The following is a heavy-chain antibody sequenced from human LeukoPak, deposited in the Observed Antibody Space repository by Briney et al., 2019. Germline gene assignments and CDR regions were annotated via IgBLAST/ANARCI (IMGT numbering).Heavy chain of an antibody. J-gene: IGHJ4*02. V-gene: IGHV4-34*01. CDR2: INHSGST. CDR3: ARASPLDY. Sequence: PSETLSLTCAVYGGSFSGYYWSWIRRPPGKGLEWIGEINHSGSTNYNPSLKSRVTISVDTSKNQFSLKLSSVTAADTAVYYCARASPLDYWGQGTLVTVSS. CDR1: GGSFSGYY.